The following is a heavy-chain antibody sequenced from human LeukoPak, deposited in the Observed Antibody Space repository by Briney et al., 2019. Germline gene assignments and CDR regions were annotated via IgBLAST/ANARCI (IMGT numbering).Heavy chain of an antibody. Sequence: ASVTVSCTASGYTFTNFYMHWVRQAPGQGLEWMGIINPSDGRTTYAQKFQGRVTMSRDTATSTVYVELNTLRSEDTAVYYCARGGFALGVVITKGLNWFDHWGQGTLVTVSS. D-gene: IGHD3-22*01. CDR1: GYTFTNFY. CDR3: ARGGFALGVVITKGLNWFDH. V-gene: IGHV1-46*01. CDR2: INPSDGRT. J-gene: IGHJ5*02.